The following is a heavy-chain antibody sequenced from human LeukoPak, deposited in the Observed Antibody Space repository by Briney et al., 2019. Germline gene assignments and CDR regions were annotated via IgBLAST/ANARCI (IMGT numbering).Heavy chain of an antibody. J-gene: IGHJ5*02. V-gene: IGHV7-4-1*02. D-gene: IGHD6-13*01. CDR3: ARARWAAPYSSSWYGGWFDP. CDR1: GYTFTSYA. Sequence: ASVKVSCKASGYTFTSYAMNWVPQAPGQGLEWMGWINTNTGNPTYAQGFTGRFVFSLDTSVSTAYLQISSLKAEDTAVYYCARARWAAPYSSSWYGGWFDPWGQGTLVTVSS. CDR2: INTNTGNP.